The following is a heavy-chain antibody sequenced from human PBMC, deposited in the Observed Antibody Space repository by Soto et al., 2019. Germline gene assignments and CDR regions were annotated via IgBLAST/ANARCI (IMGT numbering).Heavy chain of an antibody. V-gene: IGHV4-39*02. CDR1: GGSISSSTKY. CDR2: IYYSGAT. Sequence: QLQLRESGPGLVQPSETLSLTCLVSGGSISSSTKYWGWIRQTPGKGLEWIGSIYYSGATYYNPSLRSRITISMDRSKNHFSLKLTSVTAADTAIYYWAPVDIGTATVDYWGQGTLVTVSS. D-gene: IGHD2-21*02. CDR3: APVDIGTATVDY. J-gene: IGHJ4*02.